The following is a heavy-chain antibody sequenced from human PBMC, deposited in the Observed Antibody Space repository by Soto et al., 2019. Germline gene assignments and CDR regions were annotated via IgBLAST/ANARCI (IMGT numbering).Heavy chain of an antibody. J-gene: IGHJ4*02. D-gene: IGHD5-18*01. CDR2: ISYDGSNK. Sequence: QVPLVESGGGVVQPGRSLRLSCAASGFTFSSYAMHWVRQAPGKGLEWVAVISYDGSNKYYADSVKGRFTISRDNSKNTLYLQMNSLRAEDTAVYYCARAMRYSYGDYWGQGTLVTVSS. V-gene: IGHV3-30-3*01. CDR1: GFTFSSYA. CDR3: ARAMRYSYGDY.